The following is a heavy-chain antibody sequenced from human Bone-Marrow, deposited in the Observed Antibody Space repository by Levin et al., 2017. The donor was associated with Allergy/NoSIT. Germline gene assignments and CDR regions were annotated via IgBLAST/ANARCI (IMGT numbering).Heavy chain of an antibody. CDR2: ISYDGSNK. Sequence: GESLKISCAASGFTFSSYGMHWVRQAPGKGLEWVAVISYDGSNKYYADSVKGRFTISRDNSKNTLYLQMNSLRAEDTAVYYCARSGRQDTAMVPRHFDYWGQGTLVTVSS. CDR3: ARSGRQDTAMVPRHFDY. D-gene: IGHD5-18*01. V-gene: IGHV3-30*03. CDR1: GFTFSSYG. J-gene: IGHJ4*02.